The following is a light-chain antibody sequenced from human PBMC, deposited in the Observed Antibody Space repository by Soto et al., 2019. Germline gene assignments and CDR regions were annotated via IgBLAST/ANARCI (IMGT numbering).Light chain of an antibody. Sequence: QALVGQEPSLTVSPGSTFTLTCGSSTGAVTNGHYPYWFQQKPGQAPRTLIYDTTNRHSWTPARFSGSLLGGKAALTLSGAQPEDEAEYYCLLSYNGPYVFGTGTKVTVL. V-gene: IGLV7-46*01. CDR3: LLSYNGPYV. CDR2: DTT. J-gene: IGLJ1*01. CDR1: TGAVTNGHY.